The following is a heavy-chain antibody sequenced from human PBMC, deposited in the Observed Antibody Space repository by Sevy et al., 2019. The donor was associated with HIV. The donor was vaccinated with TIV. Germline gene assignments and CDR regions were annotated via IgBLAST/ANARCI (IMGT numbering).Heavy chain of an antibody. J-gene: IGHJ3*02. CDR1: GFTFSDYY. CDR3: ARDLRVYYYGSGASDAFDI. V-gene: IGHV3-11*06. CDR2: ISSSSSYT. Sequence: GGSLRLSCAASGFTFSDYYMSWIRQAPGKGLEWVSYISSSSSYTNYADSVKGRFTISRDNAKNSLYLQMNSLRAEETAVYYCARDLRVYYYGSGASDAFDIWGQGTMVTVSS. D-gene: IGHD3-10*01.